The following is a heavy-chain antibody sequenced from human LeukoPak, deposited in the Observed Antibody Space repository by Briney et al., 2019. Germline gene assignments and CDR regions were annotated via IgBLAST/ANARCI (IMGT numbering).Heavy chain of an antibody. J-gene: IGHJ4*02. Sequence: PSETLSLTCTVSGGSISSGSYYWSWIRQPAGKGLEWIGYIYYSGSTNYNPSLKGRVTISVDTSKNQLSLKLSSVTAADTAVYYCARDREGYEWTFDYWGQGTLVTVSS. CDR2: IYYSGST. CDR1: GGSISSGSYY. D-gene: IGHD2-15*01. V-gene: IGHV4-61*10. CDR3: ARDREGYEWTFDY.